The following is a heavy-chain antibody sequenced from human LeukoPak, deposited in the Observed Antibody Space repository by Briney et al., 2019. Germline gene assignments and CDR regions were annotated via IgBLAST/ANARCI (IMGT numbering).Heavy chain of an antibody. CDR3: ARDRYYYDSSGYYSIYYYYYMDV. CDR2: IYSSGKT. D-gene: IGHD3-22*01. V-gene: IGHV4-4*07. J-gene: IGHJ6*03. Sequence: PSETLSLTCTVSGGSINNYYWTWIRQPAGKGLEWIGRIYSSGKTNYNPSLKSRVTVSVDTSKNQFSLKLSSVTAADTAVYYCARDRYYYDSSGYYSIYYYYYMDVWGKGTTVTVSS. CDR1: GGSINNYY.